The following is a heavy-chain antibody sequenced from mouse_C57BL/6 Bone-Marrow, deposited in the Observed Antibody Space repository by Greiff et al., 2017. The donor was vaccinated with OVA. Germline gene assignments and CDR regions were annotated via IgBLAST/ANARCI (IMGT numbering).Heavy chain of an antibody. Sequence: VQLQQSVAELVRPGASVKLSCTASGFNIKNIYMHWVKQRPEQGLEWIGRIDPANGNTKYAPKFQGKATITAETSSNTAYLQLSSLTSEDTANYYSARWFAYWGQGTLVTVSA. CDR1: GFNIKNIY. J-gene: IGHJ3*01. CDR2: IDPANGNT. V-gene: IGHV14-3*01. CDR3: ARWFAY.